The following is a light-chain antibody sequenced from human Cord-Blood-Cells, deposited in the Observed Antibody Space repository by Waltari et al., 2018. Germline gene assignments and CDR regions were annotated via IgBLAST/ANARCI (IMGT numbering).Light chain of an antibody. CDR3: NSRDSSGKRV. CDR1: SLRSYY. J-gene: IGLJ2*01. Sequence: SSELTQDPAVSVALGQTVRIPCQGDSLRSYYASWYQQKPGQAPVLVIYGKNNRPSGIPDRFSGSSSGNTASLTITGAQAEDEADYYCNSRDSSGKRVFGGGTKLTVL. CDR2: GKN. V-gene: IGLV3-19*01.